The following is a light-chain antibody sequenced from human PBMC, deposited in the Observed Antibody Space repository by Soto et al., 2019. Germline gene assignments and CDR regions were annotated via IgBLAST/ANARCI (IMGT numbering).Light chain of an antibody. CDR1: QDISNY. CDR3: QQYEDLPRT. Sequence: DIQMTQSPSSLSASVGDRVTITCQASQDISNYLNWYQQKPGKAPKLLIYDASNLATGVPSRFSGIGSGTEFTFTISSLQPEDIATYYCQQYEDLPRTFGQGTTVDIK. J-gene: IGKJ1*01. CDR2: DAS. V-gene: IGKV1-33*01.